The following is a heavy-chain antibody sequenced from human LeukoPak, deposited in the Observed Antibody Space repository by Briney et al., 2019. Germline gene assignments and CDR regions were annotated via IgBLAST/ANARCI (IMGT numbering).Heavy chain of an antibody. J-gene: IGHJ4*02. CDR2: VYYSAST. D-gene: IGHD3-22*01. CDR1: GGSISTANYY. V-gene: IGHV4-39*07. CDR3: ASDAYYYDTTGGFDS. Sequence: ASETLSLTCTVSGGSISTANYYWGWIRQPPGKGLEFIGSVYYSASTYYNPSLKSRAAISVDTSRNQFSLRLNSVTAADTAVYYCASDAYYYDTTGGFDSWGQGTLVTVSS.